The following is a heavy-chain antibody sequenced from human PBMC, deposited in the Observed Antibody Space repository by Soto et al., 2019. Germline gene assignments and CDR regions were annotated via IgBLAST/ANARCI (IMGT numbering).Heavy chain of an antibody. CDR2: VRNKANSYST. J-gene: IGHJ4*02. Sequence: EVQLVESGGGLVEPGGSLRLSCAASGFTFSDHYMDWVRQAPGKGLEWIGRVRNKANSYSTEYAASVRGRFTVSRDDSKNSLYLQMNSLKTEDTDMYYCVRNFASAGTDYFDYWGQGALVTVCS. D-gene: IGHD6-13*01. CDR1: GFTFSDHY. V-gene: IGHV3-72*01. CDR3: VRNFASAGTDYFDY.